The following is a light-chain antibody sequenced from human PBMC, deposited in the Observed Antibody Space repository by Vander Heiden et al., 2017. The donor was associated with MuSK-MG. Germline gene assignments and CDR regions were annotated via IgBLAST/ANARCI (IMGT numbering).Light chain of an antibody. CDR3: NSYTSSSTYV. Sequence: QLARTKPASVSGSPGRSITISCTGTSSDVGGYNFVSWYQQHPGKAPKLMIHDVSNRPSGVSNRFSGSKSGNTASLTISGLQAEDEADYYCNSYTSSSTYVFGTGTKVTVL. V-gene: IGLV2-14*03. J-gene: IGLJ1*01. CDR1: SSDVGGYNF. CDR2: DVS.